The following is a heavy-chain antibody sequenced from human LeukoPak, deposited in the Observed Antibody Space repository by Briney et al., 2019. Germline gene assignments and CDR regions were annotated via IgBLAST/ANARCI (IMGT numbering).Heavy chain of an antibody. CDR1: GYTFTSYY. CDR3: ARVLRYFAWDGGAFDI. D-gene: IGHD3-9*01. CDR2: INPSGGST. V-gene: IGHV1-46*01. Sequence: ASVKVSCKASGYTFTSYYMHWVRQAPGQGLEWMGIINPSGGSTSYAQKFQGRVTMTRDTSTSTVYMELSSLRSEDTAVYYCARVLRYFAWDGGAFDIWGQGTMVTVSS. J-gene: IGHJ3*02.